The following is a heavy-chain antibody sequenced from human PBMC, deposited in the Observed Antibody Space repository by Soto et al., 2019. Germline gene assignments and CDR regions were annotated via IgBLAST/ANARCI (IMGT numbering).Heavy chain of an antibody. CDR2: IKSKTDGGTT. D-gene: IGHD6-19*01. CDR3: TPFGSGYSSGWYTYYFDY. V-gene: IGHV3-15*01. Sequence: EVQLVESGGGLVKPGGSLRLSCAASGFTFSNAWMSWVRQAPGKGLEWVGRIKSKTDGGTTDYAAPVKGRFTISRDDSKNTLYLKMNGLKPEDTAVYYCTPFGSGYSSGWYTYYFDYWGQGPLVTVSS. J-gene: IGHJ4*02. CDR1: GFTFSNAW.